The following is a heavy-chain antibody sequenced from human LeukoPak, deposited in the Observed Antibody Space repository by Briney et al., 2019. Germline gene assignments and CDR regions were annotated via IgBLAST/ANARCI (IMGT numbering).Heavy chain of an antibody. CDR1: GFTFSSYS. V-gene: IGHV3-48*04. CDR2: ISSSSSTI. Sequence: GGSLRLSCAASGFTFSSYSMNWVRQAPGKGLEWVSYISSSSSTIYYADSVKGRFTISRDNAKNSLYLQMNSLRAEDTAVYYCARYGSSSLDAFDIWGQGTMVTVSS. D-gene: IGHD6-13*01. CDR3: ARYGSSSLDAFDI. J-gene: IGHJ3*02.